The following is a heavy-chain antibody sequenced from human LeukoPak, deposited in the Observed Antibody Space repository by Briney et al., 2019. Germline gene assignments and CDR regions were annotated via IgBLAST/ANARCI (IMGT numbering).Heavy chain of an antibody. J-gene: IGHJ3*02. CDR2: IIPIFGTA. Sequence: GSSVKVSCKASGGTFSSYAIRWVRQAPGQGLEWMGGIIPIFGTANYAQKFQGRVTITADESTSTAYMELSSLRSEDTAVYYCATDYGDNGDAFDIWGQGTMVTVSS. D-gene: IGHD4-23*01. CDR1: GGTFSSYA. V-gene: IGHV1-69*01. CDR3: ATDYGDNGDAFDI.